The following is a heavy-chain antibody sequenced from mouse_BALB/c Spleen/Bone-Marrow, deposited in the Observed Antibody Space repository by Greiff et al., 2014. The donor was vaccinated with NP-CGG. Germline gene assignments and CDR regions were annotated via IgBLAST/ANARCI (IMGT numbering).Heavy chain of an antibody. CDR1: GYTFTDYN. CDR2: INPNNGGT. CDR3: ASHQLGRFAY. Sequence: EVKLEESGPELVKPGASVKIPCKASGYTFTDYNMDWVKQSHGKSLEWIGDINPNNGGTIYNQKFKGKATLTVDKSSSTAYKELRSLTSEDTAVYYCASHQLGRFAYWGQGTLVTVSA. V-gene: IGHV1-18*01. J-gene: IGHJ3*01. D-gene: IGHD4-1*02.